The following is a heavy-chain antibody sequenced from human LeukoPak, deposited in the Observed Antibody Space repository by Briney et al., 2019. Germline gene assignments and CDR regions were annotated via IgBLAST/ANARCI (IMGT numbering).Heavy chain of an antibody. CDR2: IYYFGST. CDR3: AREVFSDRRIYY. Sequence: SETLSLTCTGSGDSISGYYWSWIRQPPGKGLEWIGHIYYFGSTNYNPSLKSRVTISVDTSKNQFSLKLSSVTAADTAVYYCAREVFSDRRIYYWGQGTLVTVSS. J-gene: IGHJ4*02. CDR1: GDSISGYY. V-gene: IGHV4-59*01. D-gene: IGHD1-14*01.